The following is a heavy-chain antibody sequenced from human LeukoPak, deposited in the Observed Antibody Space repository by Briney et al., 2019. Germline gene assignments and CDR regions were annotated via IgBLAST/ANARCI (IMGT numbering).Heavy chain of an antibody. V-gene: IGHV3-7*01. CDR1: GFSFNSYW. CDR2: IDPAGTDS. D-gene: IGHD6-19*01. CDR3: GRFGYVAGIDL. J-gene: IGHJ4*02. Sequence: GGSLRLSCAASGFSFNSYWMTWVRQPPGRGLEWVANIDPAGTDSYYVDPVKGRFTISRDNAKNLVYLQMNTLRAEDTAVYSCGRFGYVAGIDLWGQGTLVTVSS.